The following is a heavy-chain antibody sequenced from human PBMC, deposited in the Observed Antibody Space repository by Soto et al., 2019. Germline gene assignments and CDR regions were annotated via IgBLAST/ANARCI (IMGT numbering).Heavy chain of an antibody. CDR3: ARTAAAGKYYYGMDV. J-gene: IGHJ6*02. Sequence: PGESLRVSWKGSGYSCTSYWIGWVRQMPGKGLESMGIIYPGDSDTRYSPSFQGQVTISADKSISTAYLQWSSLKASDTAMYYCARTAAAGKYYYGMDVWGQGTTVTVS. CDR1: GYSCTSYW. V-gene: IGHV5-51*01. D-gene: IGHD6-13*01. CDR2: IYPGDSDT.